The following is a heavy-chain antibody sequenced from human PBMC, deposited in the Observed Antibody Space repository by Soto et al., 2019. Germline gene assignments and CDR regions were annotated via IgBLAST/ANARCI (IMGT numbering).Heavy chain of an antibody. Sequence: GSGPTLVNPTQTLTLTCTFSGFSLSTSGVGVGWIRQPPGKALEWLALIYWDDDKRYSPSLKSRLTITKDTSRNQAVLIMTNMDPVDTATYYCARRPSSGWGFDSWGQGTLVTVS. V-gene: IGHV2-5*02. D-gene: IGHD6-19*01. J-gene: IGHJ4*02. CDR3: ARRPSSGWGFDS. CDR1: GFSLSTSGVG. CDR2: IYWDDDK.